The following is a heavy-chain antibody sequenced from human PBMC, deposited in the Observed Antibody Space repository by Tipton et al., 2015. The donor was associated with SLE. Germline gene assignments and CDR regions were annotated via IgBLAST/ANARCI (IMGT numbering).Heavy chain of an antibody. CDR1: GGSISSIYY. J-gene: IGHJ3*02. V-gene: IGHV4-39*07. Sequence: TLSLTCTVSGGSISSIYYWAWIRQPPGKGLEWIGSVYYSGSAYSNPSLRSRVTTSVDTSKNEFSLKLTSVTAADTAVYYCARPAGDNADDWYAFEKWGQGTMVIVSS. CDR2: VYYSGSA. CDR3: ARPAGDNADDWYAFEK. D-gene: IGHD3-10*01.